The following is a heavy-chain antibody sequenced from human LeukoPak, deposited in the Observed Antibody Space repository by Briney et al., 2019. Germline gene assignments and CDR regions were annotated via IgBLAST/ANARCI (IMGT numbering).Heavy chain of an antibody. CDR3: AKNRETDNVWTFDL. V-gene: IGHV3-23*01. Sequence: PGGSLRLSCVASGFTFSRYTINWIRQAPGRGLEWVSAISGGDTRYYADSVWGRFTVTRDNAKNIVYLQMGNLRPEDTAIYFCAKNRETDNVWTFDLWGRGTMVTVSS. J-gene: IGHJ3*01. D-gene: IGHD3-16*01. CDR2: ISGGDTR. CDR1: GFTFSRYT.